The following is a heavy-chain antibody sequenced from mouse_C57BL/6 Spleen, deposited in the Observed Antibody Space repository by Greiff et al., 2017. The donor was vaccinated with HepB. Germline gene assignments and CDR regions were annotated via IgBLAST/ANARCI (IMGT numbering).Heavy chain of an antibody. CDR1: GFTFSSYA. CDR3: AREIYVRAWFAY. J-gene: IGHJ3*01. V-gene: IGHV5-4*01. CDR2: ISDGGSYT. Sequence: EVQLVESGGGLVKPGGSLKLSCAASGFTFSSYAMSWVRQTPEKSLEWVATISDGGSYTYYPDNVKGRFTISRDNAKNNLYLQMSHLKSEDTAMYYCAREIYVRAWFAYWGQGTLVTVSA. D-gene: IGHD1-1*01.